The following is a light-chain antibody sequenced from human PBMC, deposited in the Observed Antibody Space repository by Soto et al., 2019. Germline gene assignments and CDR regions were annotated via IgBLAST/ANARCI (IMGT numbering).Light chain of an antibody. CDR3: QQRSNWPPWT. CDR2: AAS. CDR1: QSISSY. Sequence: DIQMTQSPSSLSASVGDRVTITCRASQSISSYLNWYQQKPGKAPKLLLYAASSLQSGVPSMFSGSESGTDFTLTISSLEPEDFGVYCCQQRSNWPPWTFGQGTKVEIK. V-gene: IGKV1-39*01. J-gene: IGKJ1*01.